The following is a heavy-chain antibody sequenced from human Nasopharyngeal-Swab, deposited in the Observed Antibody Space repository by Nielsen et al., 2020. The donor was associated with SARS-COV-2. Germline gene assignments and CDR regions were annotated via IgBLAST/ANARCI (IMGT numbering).Heavy chain of an antibody. CDR3: ARDPLSSWQAIGNWYFDL. D-gene: IGHD6-13*01. CDR1: GFTFSSYS. Sequence: LKISCAASGFTFSSYSMTWVRQAPGKGLEWVSSISSSSSYIYYADSLKGRFTISRDNAKNSLYLQLNSLRAEDTAVYYCARDPLSSWQAIGNWYFDLWGRGTLVTVSS. J-gene: IGHJ2*01. CDR2: ISSSSSYI. V-gene: IGHV3-21*01.